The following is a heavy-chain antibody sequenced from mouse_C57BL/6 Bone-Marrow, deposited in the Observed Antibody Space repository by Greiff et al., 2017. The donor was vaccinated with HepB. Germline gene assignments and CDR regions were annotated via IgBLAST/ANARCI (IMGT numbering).Heavy chain of an antibody. CDR2: IYPGSGST. V-gene: IGHV1-55*01. CDR3: ARKESLDYGSSYEAWFAY. Sequence: QVQLQQPGAELVKPGASVKMSCKASGYTFTSYWITWVKQRPGQGLEWIGDIYPGSGSTNYNEKFKSKATLTVDTSSSTAYMQLSSLTSEDSAVYYCARKESLDYGSSYEAWFAYWGQGTLVTVSA. D-gene: IGHD1-1*01. CDR1: GYTFTSYW. J-gene: IGHJ3*01.